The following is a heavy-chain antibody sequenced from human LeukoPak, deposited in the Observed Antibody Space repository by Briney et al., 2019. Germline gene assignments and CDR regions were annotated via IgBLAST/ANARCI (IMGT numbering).Heavy chain of an antibody. J-gene: IGHJ4*02. D-gene: IGHD5-12*01. CDR3: ARGWLRYRGLFDY. CDR1: GFTFSSYG. Sequence: GRSLRLSCAASGFTFSSYGMHWVRQAPGNGLERVAVIWYDGSNKYYADSVKGRFTISRDNSKNTLYLQMNSLRAEDTAVYYCARGWLRYRGLFDYWGQGTLVTVSS. V-gene: IGHV3-33*01. CDR2: IWYDGSNK.